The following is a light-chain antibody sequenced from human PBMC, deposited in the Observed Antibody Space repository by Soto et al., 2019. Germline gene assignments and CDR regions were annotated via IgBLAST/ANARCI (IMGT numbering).Light chain of an antibody. Sequence: QSVLTQPASVSGSPGQSITISCTGTCSDVGGYNYVSWYQHHPGKAPKLIIYDVTNRPSGVSSPFSGSKSGNTASLTISGLQPEDEADYYCSSYTTSNTRQIVFGTGTKVTVL. J-gene: IGLJ1*01. CDR2: DVT. CDR3: SSYTTSNTRQIV. V-gene: IGLV2-14*03. CDR1: CSDVGGYNY.